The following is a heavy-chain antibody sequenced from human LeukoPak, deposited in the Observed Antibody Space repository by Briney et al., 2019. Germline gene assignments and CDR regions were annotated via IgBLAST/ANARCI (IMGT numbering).Heavy chain of an antibody. CDR3: ARDLGYGDYFFGY. J-gene: IGHJ4*02. CDR2: ISYDGSNK. D-gene: IGHD4-17*01. V-gene: IGHV3-30*03. CDR1: GFTFSSYS. Sequence: GGSLRLSCAASGFTFSSYSMNWVRQAPGKGLEWVAVISYDGSNKYYADSVKGRFTISRDNSKNTLYLQMNSLRAEDTAAYYCARDLGYGDYFFGYWGQGTLVTVSS.